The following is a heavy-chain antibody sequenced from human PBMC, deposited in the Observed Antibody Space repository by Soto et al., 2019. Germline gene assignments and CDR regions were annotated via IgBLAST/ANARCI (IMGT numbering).Heavy chain of an antibody. V-gene: IGHV3-30*18. D-gene: IGHD3-3*01. Sequence: PGGSLRLSCVAYGFNLWSNGMHWVRQAPGKGLEWVAITSYDGNNAYYADSVKGRFTVSRDNSKNELYLQMNSLRTDDTAVYYCAKGIWSVYSPLHYWGQGTRVT. J-gene: IGHJ4*02. CDR2: TSYDGNNA. CDR3: AKGIWSVYSPLHY. CDR1: GFNLWSNG.